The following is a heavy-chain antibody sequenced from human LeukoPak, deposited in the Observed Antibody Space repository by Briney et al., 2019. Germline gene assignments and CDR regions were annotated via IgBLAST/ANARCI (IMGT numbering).Heavy chain of an antibody. D-gene: IGHD6-19*01. CDR3: ARDWGMVAGTAGDY. CDR1: GFTFTGYY. J-gene: IGHJ4*02. V-gene: IGHV1-2*02. Sequence: ASAKVSCKTSGFTFTGYYIHWLRQAHGQGIEWMGWINTKRGDTNYAPKFQGRVTMTRDTSIRTAYMDLSSLRSDDTAVYYCARDWGMVAGTAGDYWGQGTLVTVSS. CDR2: INTKRGDT.